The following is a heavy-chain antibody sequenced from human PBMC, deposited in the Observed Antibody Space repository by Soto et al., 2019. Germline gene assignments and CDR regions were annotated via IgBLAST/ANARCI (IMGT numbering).Heavy chain of an antibody. D-gene: IGHD1-26*01. J-gene: IGHJ6*02. CDR2: INSDGSST. Sequence: GGSLRLSCAASGFTFSSYWMHWVRQAPGKGLVWVSRINSDGSSTSYADSVKGRFTISRDNAKNTLYLQMNSLRAEDTAVYYCARGELLPSTAYYYYYGMDVWGQGTTVTVSS. V-gene: IGHV3-74*01. CDR3: ARGELLPSTAYYYYYGMDV. CDR1: GFTFSSYW.